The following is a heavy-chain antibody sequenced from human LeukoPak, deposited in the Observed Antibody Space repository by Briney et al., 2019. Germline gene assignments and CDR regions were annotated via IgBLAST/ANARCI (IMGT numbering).Heavy chain of an antibody. CDR2: INYSGGT. Sequence: TSETLSLTCTVSGGSISTYYWSWIRQPPGKGLEWIGNINYSGGTKYNPSLKSRVTISVDTSKNQFSLKLSSVTAADTALYYCARDYSSSAPPLYWGQGTLVTVSS. CDR1: GGSISTYY. D-gene: IGHD6-13*01. V-gene: IGHV4-59*01. J-gene: IGHJ4*02. CDR3: ARDYSSSAPPLY.